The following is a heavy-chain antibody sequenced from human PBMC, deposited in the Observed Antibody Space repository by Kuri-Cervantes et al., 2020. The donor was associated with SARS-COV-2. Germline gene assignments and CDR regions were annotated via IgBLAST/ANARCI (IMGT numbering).Heavy chain of an antibody. CDR1: GESFSGYY. CDR2: VNHRGST. CDR3: ARAYGFLRYIYYMDV. D-gene: IGHD4-17*01. V-gene: IGHV4-34*01. J-gene: IGHJ6*03. Sequence: SETLSLTCAFYGESFSGYYWNWIRQSPGEGLEWIGEVNHRGSTNYNPSLKSRVTISVDTSSKQFSLHLGSVTAADTAVYYCARAYGFLRYIYYMDVWGRGTTVTVSS.